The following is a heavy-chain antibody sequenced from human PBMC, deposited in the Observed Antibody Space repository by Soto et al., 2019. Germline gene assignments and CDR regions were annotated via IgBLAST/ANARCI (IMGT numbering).Heavy chain of an antibody. V-gene: IGHV4-34*01. D-gene: IGHD2-8*02. CDR3: ARGLVPLDV. Sequence: SETLSLTCAVYGGSFSGYYWSWIRQPPGKGLEWIGEINHRGSTNYNPSLKSRVTISVDTSKNQFSLKLSSVTAADTAVYYCARGLVPLDVWGKGTTVTVSS. J-gene: IGHJ6*04. CDR2: INHRGST. CDR1: GGSFSGYY.